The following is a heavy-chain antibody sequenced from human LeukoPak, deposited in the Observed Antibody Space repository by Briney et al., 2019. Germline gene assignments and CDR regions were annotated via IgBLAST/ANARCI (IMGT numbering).Heavy chain of an antibody. CDR3: VRDNPRQQGFAY. J-gene: IGHJ4*02. CDR1: GFTFSSYW. D-gene: IGHD6-13*01. CDR2: INHNGNVN. V-gene: IGHV3-7*03. Sequence: GGSLRLSCAASGFTFSSYWMNWARQAPGKGLEWVASINHNGNVNYYVDSVKGRFTISRDNAKNSLYLQMNSLRAEDTAVYYCVRDNPRQQGFAYWGQGTLVTVSS.